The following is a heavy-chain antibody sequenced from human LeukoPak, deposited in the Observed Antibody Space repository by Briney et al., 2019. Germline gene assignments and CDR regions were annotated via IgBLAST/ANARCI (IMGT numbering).Heavy chain of an antibody. CDR1: DGSISSSGYQ. V-gene: IGHV4-39*01. D-gene: IGHD3/OR15-3a*01. J-gene: IGHJ4*02. CDR2: IYYSGTT. CDR3: ARRPRYGLGIQTFFDY. Sequence: SETLSLTCTVSDGSISSSGYQWDWLRQPPGKGLEWIGHIYYSGTTYYNPSLKSRVTISVDTSKNQFSLKLNSVTAADTAVYYCARRPRYGLGIQTFFDYWGQGTQVTVSS.